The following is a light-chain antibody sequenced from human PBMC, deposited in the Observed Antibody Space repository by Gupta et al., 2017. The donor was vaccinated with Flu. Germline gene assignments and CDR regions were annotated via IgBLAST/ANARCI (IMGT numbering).Light chain of an antibody. CDR1: QSLNSIY. V-gene: IGKV3-15*01. Sequence: EIVMTQSPATLSVSPGDRATLSCRASQSLNSIYLAWYQQKPGQAPRLLIYGAYTRATGFPARFSGSGSGTEFTLTISSRQSEDIAVYYCQQDQNCPITFGGGTRVEIK. CDR2: GAY. J-gene: IGKJ4*01. CDR3: QQDQNCPIT.